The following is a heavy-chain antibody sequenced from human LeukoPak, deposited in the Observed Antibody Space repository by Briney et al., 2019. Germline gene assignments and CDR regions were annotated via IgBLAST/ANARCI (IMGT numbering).Heavy chain of an antibody. V-gene: IGHV1-69*13. CDR2: IIPIFGTA. D-gene: IGHD1-7*01. CDR3: ASPAGTTLDYFDY. CDR1: GGTFISYA. Sequence: SVKVSCKASGGTFISYAISWVRQAPGQGLEWMGGIIPIFGTANYAQKFQGRVTITADESTSTAYMELSSLRSEDTAVYYCASPAGTTLDYFDYWGQGTLVTVSS. J-gene: IGHJ4*02.